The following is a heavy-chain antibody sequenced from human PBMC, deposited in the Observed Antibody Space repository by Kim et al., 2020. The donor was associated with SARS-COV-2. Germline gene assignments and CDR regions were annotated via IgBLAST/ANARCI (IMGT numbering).Heavy chain of an antibody. CDR1: GFSLSNARMG. D-gene: IGHD3-16*01. CDR2: IFSNDEK. Sequence: SGPTLVNPTETLTLTCTVSGFSLSNARMGVSWIRQPPGKALEWLAHIFSNDEKSYSTSLKSRLTISKDTSKSQVVLTMTNMDPVDTATYYCARILSSKGLIFDYWGQGTLVTVSS. J-gene: IGHJ4*02. V-gene: IGHV2-26*01. CDR3: ARILSSKGLIFDY.